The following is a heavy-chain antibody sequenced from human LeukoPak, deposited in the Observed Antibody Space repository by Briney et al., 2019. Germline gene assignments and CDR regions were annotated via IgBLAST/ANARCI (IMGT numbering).Heavy chain of an antibody. CDR2: INHSGST. J-gene: IGHJ4*02. CDR3: ARGRVVVPAAIEASNDY. Sequence: SETLSLTCAVYGGSFSGYYWSWIRQPPGKGLEWIGEINHSGSTNYNPSLKSRVTISVDTSKNQFSLKLSSVTAADTAVYYCARGRVVVPAAIEASNDYWGQGTLVTVSS. V-gene: IGHV4-34*01. D-gene: IGHD2-2*01. CDR1: GGSFSGYY.